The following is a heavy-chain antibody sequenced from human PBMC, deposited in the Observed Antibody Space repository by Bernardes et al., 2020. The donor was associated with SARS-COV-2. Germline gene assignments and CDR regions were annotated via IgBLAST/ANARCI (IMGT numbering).Heavy chain of an antibody. J-gene: IGHJ4*02. V-gene: IGHV4-39*01. CDR1: RGPISISRYY. CDR2: INYSRGT. CDR3: AKLGRGGGFDS. Sequence: ETLSLTCTLSRGPISISRYYWGWMRQPPGKGREWFASINYSRGTYYTPSLKSRVTISVDTSKNQFYLKLRSVTAADTAVHYCAKLGRGGGFDSWGQGTLVTVYS. D-gene: IGHD3-16*01.